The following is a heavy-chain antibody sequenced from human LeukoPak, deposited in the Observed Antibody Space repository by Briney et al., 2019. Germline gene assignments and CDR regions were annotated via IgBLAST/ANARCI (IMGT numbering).Heavy chain of an antibody. CDR1: GYTFSNYG. J-gene: IGHJ6*02. D-gene: IGHD5-24*01. CDR3: AREGGRDGYNLDYYGMDV. Sequence: GASVKVSCKASGYTFSNYGISWVRQAPGQGLEWMGGIIPIFGTANYAQKFQGRVTITADESTSTAYMELSSLRSEDTAVYYCAREGGRDGYNLDYYGMDVWGQGTTVTVSS. CDR2: IIPIFGTA. V-gene: IGHV1-69*13.